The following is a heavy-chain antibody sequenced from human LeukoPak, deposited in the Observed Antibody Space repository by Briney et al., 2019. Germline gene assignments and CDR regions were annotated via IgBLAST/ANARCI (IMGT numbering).Heavy chain of an antibody. D-gene: IGHD2-2*01. CDR1: GGSISSGDYY. CDR2: IYYSGST. V-gene: IGHV4-30-4*01. J-gene: IGHJ4*02. Sequence: PSETLSLTCTVSGGSISSGDYYWSWIRQPPGKGLEWIGYIYYSGSTYCNPSLKSRVTISVDTSKNQFSLKLSSVTAADTAVYYCARYCSSTSCSPGIYYFDYWGQGTLVTVSS. CDR3: ARYCSSTSCSPGIYYFDY.